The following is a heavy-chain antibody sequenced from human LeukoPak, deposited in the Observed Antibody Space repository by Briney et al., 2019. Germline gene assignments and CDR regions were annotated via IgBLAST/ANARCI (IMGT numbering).Heavy chain of an antibody. J-gene: IGHJ4*02. Sequence: GASVKVSCKASGYTFTSYGISWVRQAPGQGLEWMGWISAYNGNTNYAQKFQGRVTITADESTSTAYMELSSLRSEDTAVYYCARDLAASFDYWGQGTLVTVSS. D-gene: IGHD6-6*01. CDR3: ARDLAASFDY. V-gene: IGHV1-18*01. CDR2: ISAYNGNT. CDR1: GYTFTSYG.